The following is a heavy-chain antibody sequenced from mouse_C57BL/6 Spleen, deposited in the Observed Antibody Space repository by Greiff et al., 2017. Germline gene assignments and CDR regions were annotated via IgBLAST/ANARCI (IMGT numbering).Heavy chain of an antibody. J-gene: IGHJ2*01. V-gene: IGHV1-76*01. D-gene: IGHD2-5*01. CDR3: ARCYSNFYFDY. CDR2: IYPGSGNT. Sequence: VQLQQSGAELVRPGASVKLSCKASGYTFTDYYINWVKQRPGQGLEWIARIYPGSGNTYYNEKFKGKATLTAEKSSSTAYMQLSSLTSEDSAVYFCARCYSNFYFDYWGQGTTLTVSS. CDR1: GYTFTDYY.